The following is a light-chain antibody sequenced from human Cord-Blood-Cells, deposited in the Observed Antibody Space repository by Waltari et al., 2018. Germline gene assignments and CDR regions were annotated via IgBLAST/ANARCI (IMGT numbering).Light chain of an antibody. J-gene: IGLJ3*02. CDR3: SSYAGSNNWV. CDR2: EVS. CDR1: SSDVGGYNY. V-gene: IGLV2-8*01. Sequence: HSVTISCPGTSSDVGGYNYVSWYQQHPGKAPKLMIHEVSKRPSGVPDRFSGSKSGNTASLTVSGLQAEDGADYYCSSYAGSNNWVFGGGTKLTVL.